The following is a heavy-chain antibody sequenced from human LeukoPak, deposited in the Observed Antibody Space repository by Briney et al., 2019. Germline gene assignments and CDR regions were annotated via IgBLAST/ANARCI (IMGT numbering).Heavy chain of an antibody. J-gene: IGHJ6*02. V-gene: IGHV3-33*01. CDR2: IWYDGSNK. D-gene: IGHD3-22*01. Sequence: GGSLRLSCAASGFTFSSYGMHWVRQAPGKGLEWVAVIWYDGSNKYYADSVKGRFTISRDNSKNTLYLQMNSLRDEDTAVYYCARNSYYGPRPYYGMDVWGQGTTVTVSS. CDR1: GFTFSSYG. CDR3: ARNSYYGPRPYYGMDV.